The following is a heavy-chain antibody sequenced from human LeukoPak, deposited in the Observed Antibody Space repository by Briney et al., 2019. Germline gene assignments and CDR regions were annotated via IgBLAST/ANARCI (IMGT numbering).Heavy chain of an antibody. J-gene: IGHJ4*02. D-gene: IGHD1-7*01. CDR2: IGTSSNNI. V-gene: IGHV3-21*01. CDR3: ASGTAGNYALDY. Sequence: PGGSLRLSCAASGLTFSRYNMNWVRQAPGKGLEWVSSIGTSSNNIYYTDSVKGRFTIPRDNAKNSLYLQVDSLRVEDTAVYFCASGTAGNYALDYWGQGTLVAVSS. CDR1: GLTFSRYN.